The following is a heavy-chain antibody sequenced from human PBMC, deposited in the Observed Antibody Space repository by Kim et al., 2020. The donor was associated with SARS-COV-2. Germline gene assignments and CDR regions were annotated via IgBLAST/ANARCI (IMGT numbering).Heavy chain of an antibody. CDR1: GGSISSGGYY. CDR2: IYYSGST. CDR3: ARQTPPSPYDSSGYYYDY. D-gene: IGHD3-22*01. V-gene: IGHV4-31*03. J-gene: IGHJ4*02. Sequence: SETLSLTCTVSGGSISSGGYYWSWIRQHPGKGLEWIGYIYYSGSTYYNPSLKSRVTISVDTSKNQFSLKLSSVTAADTAVYYCARQTPPSPYDSSGYYYDYWGQGTPVTVSS.